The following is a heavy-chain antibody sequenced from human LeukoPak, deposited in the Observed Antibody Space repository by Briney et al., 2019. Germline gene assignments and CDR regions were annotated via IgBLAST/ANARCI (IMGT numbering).Heavy chain of an antibody. CDR3: ARDRGITTARGVPSWFDP. Sequence: SETLSLTCTVSGGSINSYTYYWTWIRQPAGKELEWIGRMYGTGSPNYNPSLKSRVTMSIDTSKNQFSLKLNSVTAADTAVYYCARDRGITTARGVPSWFDPWGQGTLVTVSS. D-gene: IGHD3-10*01. CDR2: MYGTGSP. J-gene: IGHJ5*02. CDR1: GGSINSYTYY. V-gene: IGHV4-61*02.